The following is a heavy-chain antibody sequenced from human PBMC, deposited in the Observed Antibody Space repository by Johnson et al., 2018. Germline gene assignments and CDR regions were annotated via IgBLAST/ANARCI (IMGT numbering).Heavy chain of an antibody. CDR1: GFTFSNYA. V-gene: IGHV3-23*04. Sequence: VQLVESGGGLVQPGGALRLSCAVSGFTFSNYAMSWVRPAPGKGLECVSTISGRGDSAYYADSVKGRFTISRDNSKNTLYLQMNSLRAEDTAVYYCAKDYTSNWDHDAFDIWGQGTMVTVSS. D-gene: IGHD6-13*01. J-gene: IGHJ3*02. CDR3: AKDYTSNWDHDAFDI. CDR2: ISGRGDSA.